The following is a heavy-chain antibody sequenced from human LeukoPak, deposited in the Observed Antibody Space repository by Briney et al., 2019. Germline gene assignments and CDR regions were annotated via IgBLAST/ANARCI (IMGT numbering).Heavy chain of an antibody. Sequence: GGSLRLSFAASGFTFSSYWMRGVRQSPGKGLGGVANIKIDGSEEYYVDSVKGRSTISRDNAKNSLFLQMNALTLERTAVYYCARAIRGSAVATGSPWGEGTLVTVSS. V-gene: IGHV3-7*03. J-gene: IGHJ5*02. CDR3: ARAIRGSAVATGSP. CDR2: IKIDGSEE. D-gene: IGHD3-10*01. CDR1: GFTFSSYW.